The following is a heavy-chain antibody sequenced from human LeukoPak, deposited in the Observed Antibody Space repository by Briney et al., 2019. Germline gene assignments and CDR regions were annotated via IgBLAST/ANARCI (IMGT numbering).Heavy chain of an antibody. J-gene: IGHJ6*03. CDR2: ISSSSSYI. CDR1: GFTFSSYS. V-gene: IGHV3-21*01. Sequence: KSGGSLRLSCAASGFTFSSYSMNWVRQAPGKGLEWVSSISSSSSYIYYADSVKGRFTISRDNAKNSLYLQMNSLRAEDTAVYYCAKEGVWGLVPHYYYMDVWGKGTTVTVSS. D-gene: IGHD6-19*01. CDR3: AKEGVWGLVPHYYYMDV.